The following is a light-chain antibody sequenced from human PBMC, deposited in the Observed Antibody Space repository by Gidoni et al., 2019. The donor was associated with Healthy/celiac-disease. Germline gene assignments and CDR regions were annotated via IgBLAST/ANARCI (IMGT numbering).Light chain of an antibody. CDR1: QSVLYSSNNKNY. J-gene: IGKJ2*01. CDR2: WAS. CDR3: QQYYSTPPMYT. V-gene: IGKV4-1*01. Sequence: DIVLTQSPDSLAVSLGERDTINCKSSQSVLYSSNNKNYLAWYQQKPGQPPKLLIYWASTRESGVPDRFSGSGSGTDFTLTISSLQAEDVAVYYCQQYYSTPPMYTFGQXTKLEIK.